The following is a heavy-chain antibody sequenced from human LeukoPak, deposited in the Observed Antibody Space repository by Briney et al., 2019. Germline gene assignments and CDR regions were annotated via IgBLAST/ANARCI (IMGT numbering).Heavy chain of an antibody. CDR2: ISSSSSYI. CDR1: GFTFSSYS. Sequence: PGGSPRLSCAASGFTFSSYSMNWVRQAPGKGLEWVSSISSSSSYIYYADSVKGRFTISRDNAKNSLYLQMNSLRAEDTAVYYCARDGVVPAAFDYWGQGTLVTVSS. D-gene: IGHD2-2*01. V-gene: IGHV3-21*01. J-gene: IGHJ4*02. CDR3: ARDGVVPAAFDY.